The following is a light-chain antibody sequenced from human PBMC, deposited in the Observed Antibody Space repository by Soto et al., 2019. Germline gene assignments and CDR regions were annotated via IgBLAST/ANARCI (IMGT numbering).Light chain of an antibody. CDR3: AAWDDSLSGRDWV. J-gene: IGLJ3*02. Sequence: QSVLTQPPSASGTPGQRVTISCSGSSSNIGSNYVYWYQQLPGTAPKLLIYRNNQRPSGVPDRFSGSKSGISASLAISGLRSEDEADYYCAAWDDSLSGRDWVFGGGTKLTVL. CDR1: SSNIGSNY. CDR2: RNN. V-gene: IGLV1-47*01.